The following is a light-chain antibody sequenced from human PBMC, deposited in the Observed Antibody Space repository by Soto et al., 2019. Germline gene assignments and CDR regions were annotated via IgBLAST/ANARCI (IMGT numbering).Light chain of an antibody. CDR2: WAS. V-gene: IGKV4-1*01. CDR1: RSLLYSSNTKYY. CDR3: QQYYSSPPLT. J-gene: IGKJ4*01. Sequence: EIVMTQSPDSLAVSLGERATINCKSSRSLLYSSNTKYYLAWYQQKPRQPPKLLIYWASTRESGVPDRFSGXGSXTXXXXXIXXXQXEXVAVYYCQQYYSSPPLTFGGGTKVEIK.